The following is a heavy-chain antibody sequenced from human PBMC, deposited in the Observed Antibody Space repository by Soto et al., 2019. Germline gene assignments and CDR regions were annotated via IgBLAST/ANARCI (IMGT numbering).Heavy chain of an antibody. CDR1: GGTFSSYA. Sequence: SVKVSCKASGGTFSSYAISWVRQAPGQGLEWMGGIIPIFGTANYAQKFQGRVTITADESTSTAYMELSSLRSEDTAVYYCARRGLECSGGSCYVALDYWGQGTLVTVSS. J-gene: IGHJ4*02. CDR3: ARRGLECSGGSCYVALDY. D-gene: IGHD2-15*01. V-gene: IGHV1-69*13. CDR2: IIPIFGTA.